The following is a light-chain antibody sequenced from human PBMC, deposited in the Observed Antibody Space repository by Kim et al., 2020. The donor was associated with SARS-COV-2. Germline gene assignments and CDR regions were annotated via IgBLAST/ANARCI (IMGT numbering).Light chain of an antibody. CDR3: VLYMGSGISV. Sequence: GGTVTLPAGLSSGSVSPSYYPSWYQQTPGQAPRTLIYSTNTRSSGVPDRFSGSILGNKAALTITGAQADDESDYYCVLYMGSGISVFGGGTQLTVL. CDR1: SGSVSPSYY. V-gene: IGLV8-61*01. J-gene: IGLJ2*01. CDR2: STN.